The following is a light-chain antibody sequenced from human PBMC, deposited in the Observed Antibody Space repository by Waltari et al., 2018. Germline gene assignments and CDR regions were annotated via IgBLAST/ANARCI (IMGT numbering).Light chain of an antibody. CDR3: QRYSSYPLT. J-gene: IGKJ4*01. Sequence: DIQMTQSPASLSAFVGDRVTITCRASQALSNHLAWIQQKPGKDPKSLIYGSSTLQSGVPAKSSGSGSGTDFTLTISGLQPEYFATDYCQRYSSYPLTFGGGTKVAIK. CDR2: GSS. CDR1: QALSNH. V-gene: IGKV1-16*02.